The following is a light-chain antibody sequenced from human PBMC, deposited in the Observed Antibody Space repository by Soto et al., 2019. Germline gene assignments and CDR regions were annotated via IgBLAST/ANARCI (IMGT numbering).Light chain of an antibody. CDR3: SSYTSRSPLDYV. CDR2: EVS. Sequence: QSALTQPASVSGSPGQSITISCTGTSSDVGGYNYVSWYQQHPGKAPKLMIYEVSNRPSGVSNRFSGSKSGNTASLTISGLQAEDEADYYCSSYTSRSPLDYVFGRGTEVTVL. J-gene: IGLJ1*01. CDR1: SSDVGGYNY. V-gene: IGLV2-14*01.